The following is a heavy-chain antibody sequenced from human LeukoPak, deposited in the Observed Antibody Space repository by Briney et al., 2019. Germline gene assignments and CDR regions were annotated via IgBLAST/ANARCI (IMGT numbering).Heavy chain of an antibody. CDR3: AGHPYDFWSGSGFDY. CDR1: GGSISSYY. J-gene: IGHJ4*02. CDR2: IYYSGST. D-gene: IGHD3-3*01. V-gene: IGHV4-59*08. Sequence: KPSETLSLPCTVSGGSISSYYWSWIRQPPGKGLEWIGYIYYSGSTNYNPSLKSRVTISVDTSKNQFSLKLSSVTAADTAVYYCAGHPYDFWSGSGFDYWGQGTLVTVSS.